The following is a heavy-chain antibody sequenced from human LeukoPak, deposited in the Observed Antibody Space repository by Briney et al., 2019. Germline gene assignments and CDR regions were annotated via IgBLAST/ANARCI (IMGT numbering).Heavy chain of an antibody. CDR3: ARAQMGAPTEY. V-gene: IGHV3-74*01. Sequence: GGSLRLSCAASGFTFSSYAMYWVRQAPGKGLVWVSRISSDGSSTIYADSVKGRFTISRDIAKNTLYLQMNSLRAEDTAVYYCARAQMGAPTEYWGQGTLVTVSS. CDR1: GFTFSSYA. J-gene: IGHJ4*02. D-gene: IGHD1-26*01. CDR2: ISSDGSST.